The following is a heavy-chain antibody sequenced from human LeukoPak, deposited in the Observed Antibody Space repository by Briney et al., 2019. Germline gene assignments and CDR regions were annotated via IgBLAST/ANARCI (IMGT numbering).Heavy chain of an antibody. CDR1: GGSISRGGYY. J-gene: IGHJ4*02. V-gene: IGHV4-31*03. CDR3: ARGLPCDSSGYYFDGFDH. CDR2: IYYSRST. Sequence: PSETLSLTCTVSGGSISRGGYYWSWIRQHPGKGLEWIGYIYYSRSTYYNPSLKSRVTISVDTSKNQFSLKLNSVTAADTAVYYCARGLPCDSSGYYFDGFDHWGQGTLVTVSS. D-gene: IGHD3-22*01.